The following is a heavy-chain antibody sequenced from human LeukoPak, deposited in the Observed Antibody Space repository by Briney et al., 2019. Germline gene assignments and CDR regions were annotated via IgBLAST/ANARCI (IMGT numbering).Heavy chain of an antibody. CDR1: GGSISSSSYY. CDR2: IYYSGST. V-gene: IGHV4-39*01. J-gene: IGHJ4*02. Sequence: SETLSLTCTVSGGSISSSSYYWGWIRQPPGKGLEWIGSIYYSGSTYYNPSLKSRVTISVDTSKNQFSLKLSSVTAADTAVYYCARILRQTYYFDYWGQGTLVTVSS. D-gene: IGHD2-15*01. CDR3: ARILRQTYYFDY.